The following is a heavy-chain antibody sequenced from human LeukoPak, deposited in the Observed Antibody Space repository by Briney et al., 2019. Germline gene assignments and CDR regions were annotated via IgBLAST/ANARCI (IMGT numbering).Heavy chain of an antibody. CDR3: AKGITMIVVVRYYFDY. CDR2: ISGSGGST. Sequence: GGSLRLSCAASGFTVSSNYMSWVRQAPGKGLEWVSAISGSGGSTYYADSVKGRFTISRDNSKNTLYLQMNSLRAEDTAVYYCAKGITMIVVVRYYFDYWGQGTLVTVSS. J-gene: IGHJ4*02. CDR1: GFTVSSNY. V-gene: IGHV3-23*01. D-gene: IGHD3-22*01.